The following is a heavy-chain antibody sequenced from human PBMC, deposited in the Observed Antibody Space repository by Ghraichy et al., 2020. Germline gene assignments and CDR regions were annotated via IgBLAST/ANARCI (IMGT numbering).Heavy chain of an antibody. Sequence: GGSLRLSCAASGFTFSSYGMHWVRQAPGKGLEWVAVISYDGSNKYYADSVKGRFTISRDNSKNTLYLQMNSLRAEDTAVYYCAKDRWDSSSWYEGAFDYWGQGTLVTVSS. D-gene: IGHD6-13*01. V-gene: IGHV3-30*18. CDR2: ISYDGSNK. J-gene: IGHJ4*02. CDR1: GFTFSSYG. CDR3: AKDRWDSSSWYEGAFDY.